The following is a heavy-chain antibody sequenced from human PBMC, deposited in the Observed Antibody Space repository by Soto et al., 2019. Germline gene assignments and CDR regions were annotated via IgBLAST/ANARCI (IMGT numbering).Heavy chain of an antibody. CDR2: IISTGDT. D-gene: IGHD4-17*01. V-gene: IGHV3-23*01. CDR1: GFTFSLYA. J-gene: IGHJ3*02. Sequence: EEQLLESGGGLVQPGGSLRLSCVASGFTFSLYAMAWVRQAPGKGLEWGSTIISTGDTYYADSARGRFTISRDNSKNTVYLQMNSLRAEDTALYYCAKVYGNFYHAFPIWGQGAMVTVSS. CDR3: AKVYGNFYHAFPI.